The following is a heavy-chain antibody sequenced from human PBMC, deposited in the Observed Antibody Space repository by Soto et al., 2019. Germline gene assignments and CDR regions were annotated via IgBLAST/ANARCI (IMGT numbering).Heavy chain of an antibody. J-gene: IGHJ6*02. CDR1: GFSLTTSGVG. D-gene: IGHD2-15*01. Sequence: QITLRESGPTLVKPTQTLTLTCTFSGFSLTTSGVGVGWFRQPPGQGLQWLALIYWNGNERYSPSPNNRVIVTKDTSKNQVILTMTNVDPVDTATYYCAHELSGYYYVMDVWGQGTNVTVSS. CDR3: AHELSGYYYVMDV. CDR2: IYWNGNE. V-gene: IGHV2-5*01.